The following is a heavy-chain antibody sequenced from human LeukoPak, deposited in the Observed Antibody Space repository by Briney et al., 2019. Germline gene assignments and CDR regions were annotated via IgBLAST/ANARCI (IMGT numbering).Heavy chain of an antibody. Sequence: GRSLRLSCAASGFTFSNYAMHWVRQAPGKGLEWVAVISYDGSNKYYADSVKGRFTISRDNSKNTLYLQMNSLRAEDTAVYYCAKDRYMVRKYCFDYWGQGTLVTVSS. CDR3: AKDRYMVRKYCFDY. J-gene: IGHJ4*02. CDR2: ISYDGSNK. CDR1: GFTFSNYA. V-gene: IGHV3-30-3*01. D-gene: IGHD3-10*01.